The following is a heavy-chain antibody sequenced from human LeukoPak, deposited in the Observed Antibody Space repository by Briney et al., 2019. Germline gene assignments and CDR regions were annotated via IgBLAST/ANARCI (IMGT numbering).Heavy chain of an antibody. CDR3: ARDYCSSTSCYSDY. J-gene: IGHJ4*02. CDR2: ISYDGSNK. D-gene: IGHD2-2*01. CDR1: GFTFSSYA. Sequence: GRSLRLSCAASGFTFSSYAMNWVRQAPGKGLEWVAVISYDGSNKYYADSVKGRFTISRDNSKNTLYLQMNSLRAEDTAVYYCARDYCSSTSCYSDYWGQGTLVTVSS. V-gene: IGHV3-30*04.